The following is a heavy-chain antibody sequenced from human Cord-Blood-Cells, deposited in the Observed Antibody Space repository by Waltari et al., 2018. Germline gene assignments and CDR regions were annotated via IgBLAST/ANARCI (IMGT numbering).Heavy chain of an antibody. CDR1: GYTFPGHY. D-gene: IGHD1-7*01. CDR2: INPNSGGT. CDR3: ARVRTVRTGTLDY. V-gene: IGHV1-2*02. J-gene: IGHJ4*02. Sequence: QVQLVQSGAEVKKPGASVKVSCKASGYTFPGHYMHWVGQAPGQGLEWMGWINPNSGGTNYAQKFQGRVTMTRDTSISTAYMELSRLRSDDTAVYYCARVRTVRTGTLDYWGQGTLVTVSS.